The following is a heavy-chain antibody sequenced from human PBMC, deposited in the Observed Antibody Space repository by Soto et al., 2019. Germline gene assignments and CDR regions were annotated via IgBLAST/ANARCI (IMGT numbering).Heavy chain of an antibody. D-gene: IGHD6-13*01. CDR2: INPNSGGT. J-gene: IGHJ4*02. Sequence: ASVKVSCKASGYTFTGYYMHWVRQAPGQGLEWMGWINPNSGGTNYAQKFQGWVTMTRDTSISTAYMELSRLRSDDTAVYYCARALYSSSWYDYWGQGTLVTISS. CDR1: GYTFTGYY. CDR3: ARALYSSSWYDY. V-gene: IGHV1-2*04.